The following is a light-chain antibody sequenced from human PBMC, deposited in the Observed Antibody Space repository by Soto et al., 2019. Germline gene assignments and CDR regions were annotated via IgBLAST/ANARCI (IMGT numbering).Light chain of an antibody. CDR1: QSVSSSY. V-gene: IGKV3-20*01. CDR3: EQYGSSPAYT. CDR2: GAS. Sequence: EIVLTQSPGTLSLSPGERATLSCRASQSVSSSYLAWYPQKPGQAPRLLIYGASSRATGIPERFGGSGSGTDFTLTIRSLEPEGVAVYYGEQYGSSPAYTFGQGTKLEIK. J-gene: IGKJ2*01.